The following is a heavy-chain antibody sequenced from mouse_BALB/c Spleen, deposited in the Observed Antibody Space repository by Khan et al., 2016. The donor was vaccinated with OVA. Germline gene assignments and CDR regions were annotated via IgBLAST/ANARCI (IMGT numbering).Heavy chain of an antibody. D-gene: IGHD1-1*01. Sequence: VQLQQSGPELVRPGASVKISCKASNYSFTDYFMNWVMQSHGKSLEWIGRINPHIGETFYNQRFKDKATLTVDESSSTAHMELRSLASEDSAVYYCTRIYRSDFDYWGQGTTLTVSS. J-gene: IGHJ2*01. V-gene: IGHV1-20*02. CDR2: INPHIGET. CDR3: TRIYRSDFDY. CDR1: NYSFTDYF.